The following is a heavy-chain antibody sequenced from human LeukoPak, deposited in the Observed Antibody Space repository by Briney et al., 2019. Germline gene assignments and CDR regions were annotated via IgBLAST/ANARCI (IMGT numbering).Heavy chain of an antibody. V-gene: IGHV3-23*01. Sequence: GGSLRLSCAASGFTFSSYAMSWVRQAPGKGLEWVSAISGSGGSTYYADSVKGRFTISRDNAKNSLYLQMNSLRAEDTAVYYCARVGAGSSEVGYYFDYWGQGTLVTVSS. CDR2: ISGSGGST. D-gene: IGHD3-10*01. CDR1: GFTFSSYA. CDR3: ARVGAGSSEVGYYFDY. J-gene: IGHJ4*02.